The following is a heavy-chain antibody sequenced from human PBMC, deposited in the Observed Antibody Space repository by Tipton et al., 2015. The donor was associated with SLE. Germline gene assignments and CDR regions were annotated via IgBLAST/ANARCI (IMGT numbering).Heavy chain of an antibody. CDR3: ARRFNGDYYFDY. V-gene: IGHV4-39*01. D-gene: IGHD2-21*02. CDR1: GGSISSSSYY. CDR2: VYYSGST. J-gene: IGHJ4*02. Sequence: TLSLTCTVSGGSISSSSYYWGCIRQPPGKGLEWIGSVYYSGSTYYNPSLKCRVTISVDTSKNQFSLKLSSVTAADTAVYYCARRFNGDYYFDYWGQGTLVTVSS.